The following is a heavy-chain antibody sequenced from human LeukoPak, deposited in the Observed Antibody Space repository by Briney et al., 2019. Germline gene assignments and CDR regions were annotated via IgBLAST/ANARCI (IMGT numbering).Heavy chain of an antibody. V-gene: IGHV5-51*01. CDR2: LYPGDSDT. CDR1: GNNLKKFW. D-gene: IGHD3-22*01. CDR3: ARPYYYDSSGYYYFDY. J-gene: IGHJ4*02. Sequence: GESLKTFRYSSGNNLKKFWHGRVRPMPGKGLEWVGILYPGDSDTRYSLSFQGQVTISADKSISTAYLQWSSLKASDTAMYYGARPYYYDSSGYYYFDYWGQGTLVTVSS.